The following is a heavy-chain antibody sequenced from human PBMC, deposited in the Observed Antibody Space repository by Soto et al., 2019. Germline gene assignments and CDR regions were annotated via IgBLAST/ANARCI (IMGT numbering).Heavy chain of an antibody. J-gene: IGHJ4*02. Sequence: PGGSLRLSCAASGFTFSSYAMHWVRQAPGKGLEWVAVISYDGSNKYYADSEKGRFTISRDNSKNTLYLQMNSLRAEDTAVYYCARDRSITMIVEPPGYWGQGTLGTVSS. V-gene: IGHV3-30-3*01. CDR1: GFTFSSYA. CDR3: ARDRSITMIVEPPGY. D-gene: IGHD3-22*01. CDR2: ISYDGSNK.